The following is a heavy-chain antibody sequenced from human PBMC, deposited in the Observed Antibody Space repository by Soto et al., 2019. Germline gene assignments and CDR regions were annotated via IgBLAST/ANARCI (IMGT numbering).Heavy chain of an antibody. CDR1: GGTLSNYA. CDR2: IIPILGSA. D-gene: IGHD1-26*01. J-gene: IGHJ3*02. Sequence: QVQLVQSGAEVKKPGSSVKVSCKASGGTLSNYAISWVRQAPGQGLEWMGGIIPILGSANYAQKFQDRVTITADESTRTTYMELSSLRSEDAAVYYCASRERVGAFDIWGQGTMVTVSS. V-gene: IGHV1-69*01. CDR3: ASRERVGAFDI.